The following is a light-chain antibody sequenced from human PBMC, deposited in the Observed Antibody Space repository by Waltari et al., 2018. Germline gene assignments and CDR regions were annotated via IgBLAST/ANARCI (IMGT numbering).Light chain of an antibody. J-gene: IGKJ2*01. CDR2: AAS. CDR3: QQSYSTPRT. Sequence: DIQMTQSPSSLSASVGDRVTISCRASQSISGYLNWYQQKPGKATKLLIYAASTLQSGVPSRFSGSGSGTDFTLTISSLQPEEFSTYYCQQSYSTPRTFGQGTKLDSK. CDR1: QSISGY. V-gene: IGKV1-39*01.